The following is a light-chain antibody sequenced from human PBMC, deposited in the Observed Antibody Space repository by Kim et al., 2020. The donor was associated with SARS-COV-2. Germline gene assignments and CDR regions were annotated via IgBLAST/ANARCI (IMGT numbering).Light chain of an antibody. CDR2: AAS. Sequence: GDRVTITCRASQGVSTSLAWYQQKPGKAPRLLVYAASVLKSGVPSRFSGGASGTAFTLTISSVQPDDFATYYCQQYSSFLYTFGQGTKLEI. J-gene: IGKJ2*01. CDR1: QGVSTS. CDR3: QQYSSFLYT. V-gene: IGKV1-5*01.